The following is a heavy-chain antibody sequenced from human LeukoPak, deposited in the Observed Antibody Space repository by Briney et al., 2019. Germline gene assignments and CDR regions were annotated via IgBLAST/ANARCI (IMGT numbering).Heavy chain of an antibody. CDR1: GGSFSGYY. D-gene: IGHD2-2*01. J-gene: IGHJ4*02. Sequence: PSETLSLTCAVYGGSFSGYYRSWIRQPPGKGLEWIGEINHSGSANYNPSLKSRVTISVDTSKNQFSLKLSSVTAADTAVYYCARGYAGLVDYWGQGTLVTVSS. CDR2: INHSGSA. CDR3: ARGYAGLVDY. V-gene: IGHV4-34*01.